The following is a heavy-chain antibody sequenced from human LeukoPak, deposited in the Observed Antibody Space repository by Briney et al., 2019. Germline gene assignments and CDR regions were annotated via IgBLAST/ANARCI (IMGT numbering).Heavy chain of an antibody. J-gene: IGHJ4*02. Sequence: GGSLRLSCAASGFPFSRYSMNWVRQAPGKGLEWVSYISSSSSTIYYADSVKGRFTISRDNAKNSLYLQMNSLRAEDTAVYYCARDLSRFTSVDRPYDYWGQGTLVTVSS. V-gene: IGHV3-48*01. CDR2: ISSSSSTI. CDR3: ARDLSRFTSVDRPYDY. D-gene: IGHD2/OR15-2a*01. CDR1: GFPFSRYS.